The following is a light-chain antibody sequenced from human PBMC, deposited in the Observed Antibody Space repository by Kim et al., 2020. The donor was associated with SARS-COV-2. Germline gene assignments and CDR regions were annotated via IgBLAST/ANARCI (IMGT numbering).Light chain of an antibody. V-gene: IGKV1-9*01. CDR3: QQLNSYPWT. CDR1: QDIGTY. CDR2: RAS. J-gene: IGKJ1*01. Sequence: DIQLTHSPPFLSASVRDRVTITCRASQDIGTYLAWYQQIPGKAPKLLIYRASTLQSGVPSRFSGSGSGTEFTLTISNLQPEDFAIYYCQQLNSYPWTFGKGTKVDIK.